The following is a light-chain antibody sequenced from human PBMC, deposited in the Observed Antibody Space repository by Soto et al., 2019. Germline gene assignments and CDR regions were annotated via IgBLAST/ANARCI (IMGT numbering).Light chain of an antibody. Sequence: EFVLTQSPGTLSLSPGDRATVSCRASQSVSSTYLGWYQQKPGQAPRLLIYGASNRATGIPDRFSGSGSGTDFTLTISRLEPEDFAVYYCQQYGTSPRTFGQGTKVDIK. CDR1: QSVSSTY. V-gene: IGKV3-20*01. CDR2: GAS. J-gene: IGKJ1*01. CDR3: QQYGTSPRT.